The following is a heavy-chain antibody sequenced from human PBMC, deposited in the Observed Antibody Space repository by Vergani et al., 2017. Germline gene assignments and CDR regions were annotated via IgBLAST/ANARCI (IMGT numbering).Heavy chain of an antibody. V-gene: IGHV1-69*01. CDR2: IIPIFGTS. D-gene: IGHD2-2*01. Sequence: QVHLVQSGAEVKKPGSSVKVSCKASGGTFSSYGISWVRQAPGQGLEWMGGIIPIFGTSNYAQKFQGRVTITADESASSAYMELSSLRSDDTAVYYCAGGFCSSTSCYVQGYYFDYWGQGTLVTVSS. CDR3: AGGFCSSTSCYVQGYYFDY. J-gene: IGHJ4*02. CDR1: GGTFSSYG.